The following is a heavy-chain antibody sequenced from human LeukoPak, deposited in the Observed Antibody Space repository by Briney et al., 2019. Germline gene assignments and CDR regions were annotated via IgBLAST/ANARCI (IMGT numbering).Heavy chain of an antibody. Sequence: QAGGSLRLSCTVSGFTLSSYEMTWFRQAPGKGLEGVSSIEYSDTGGHYADSVQGRFTISKDNPKNTLYLQLNSLRAEDTAIYYCTRNSGWYGISWGQGTLVTVSS. J-gene: IGHJ4*02. CDR3: TRNSGWYGIS. CDR1: GFTLSSYE. D-gene: IGHD6-19*01. CDR2: IEYSDTGG. V-gene: IGHV3-23*01.